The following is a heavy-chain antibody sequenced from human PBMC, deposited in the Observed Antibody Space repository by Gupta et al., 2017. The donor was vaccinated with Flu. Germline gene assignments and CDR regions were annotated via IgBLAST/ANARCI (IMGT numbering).Heavy chain of an antibody. J-gene: IGHJ6*02. CDR1: DDSINSGHYY. D-gene: IGHD5-18*01. CDR2: VHRSGTT. CDR3: ARGGHSYGYYSLLPVYMDV. Sequence: QVRLQESGPGLVKPSQTLSLTCTVSDDSINSGHYYWSWVRPSAGKGLEWIGRVHRSGTTSYNPSLKSRVTISIDKSENQFSLNLRSLTAADTALYYCARGGHSYGYYSLLPVYMDVWGQGITVTVSS. V-gene: IGHV4-61*02.